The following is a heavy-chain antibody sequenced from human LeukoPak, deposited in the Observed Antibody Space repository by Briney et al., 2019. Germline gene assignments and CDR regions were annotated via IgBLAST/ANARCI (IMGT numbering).Heavy chain of an antibody. D-gene: IGHD5-12*01. CDR3: ATTVARLYYFDY. CDR1: GYTFTSYY. J-gene: IGHJ4*02. Sequence: GASVEVSCKASGYTFTSYYMHWVRQAPGQGLEWMGIINPSGGSASYAQKFQGRVTMTRDTSTSTVYMELSSLRSEDTAVYYCATTVARLYYFDYWGQGTLVTVSS. CDR2: INPSGGSA. V-gene: IGHV1-46*01.